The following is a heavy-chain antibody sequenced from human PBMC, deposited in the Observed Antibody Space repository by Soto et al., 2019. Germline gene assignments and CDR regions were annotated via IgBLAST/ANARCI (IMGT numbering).Heavy chain of an antibody. V-gene: IGHV4-34*01. D-gene: IGHD3-3*01. Sequence: PSETLSLTCAVYGGSFSGYYWSWIRQPPGKGLEWIGEINHSGSTNYNPSLKSRVTISVDTSKIQFSLKLSSVTAADTAVYYCARGITIFGVVKKYYFDYWGQGTLVTVSS. CDR3: ARGITIFGVVKKYYFDY. CDR2: INHSGST. J-gene: IGHJ4*02. CDR1: GGSFSGYY.